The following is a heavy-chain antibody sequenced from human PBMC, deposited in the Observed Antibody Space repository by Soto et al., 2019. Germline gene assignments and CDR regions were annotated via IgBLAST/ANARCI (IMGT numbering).Heavy chain of an antibody. J-gene: IGHJ5*02. D-gene: IGHD6-25*01. CDR2: IYPGDSET. V-gene: IGHV5-51*01. CDR1: LYKFATDW. Sequence: ASVXVSFKSSLYKFATDWIALLLQMPGRGLEWMGIIYPGDSETIYSSSFRGHVTISADKSLNTAYVQWDSLTASDSAIYYCARGFNGSEGRLDPWGQGTVV. CDR3: ARGFNGSEGRLDP.